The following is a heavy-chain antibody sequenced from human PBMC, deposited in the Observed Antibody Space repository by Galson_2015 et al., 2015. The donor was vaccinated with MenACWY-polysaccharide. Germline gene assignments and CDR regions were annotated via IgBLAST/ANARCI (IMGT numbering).Heavy chain of an antibody. D-gene: IGHD2-2*01. Sequence: SLRLSCAASGSRFSNSGMHWVRQAPGRGLEWVAVIQYDGRNKVYADSVKGRFTISRDNSKNTVFLETNTLGVEDTAVYYCAREGSRIVFHAFDIWGQGTMVTVSS. V-gene: IGHV3-33*01. CDR3: AREGSRIVFHAFDI. J-gene: IGHJ3*02. CDR1: GSRFSNSG. CDR2: IQYDGRNK.